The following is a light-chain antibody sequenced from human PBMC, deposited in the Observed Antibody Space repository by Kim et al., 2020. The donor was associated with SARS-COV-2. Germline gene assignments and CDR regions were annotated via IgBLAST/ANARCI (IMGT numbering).Light chain of an antibody. CDR3: SSYTSSSTLVV. CDR2: DVS. V-gene: IGLV2-14*03. J-gene: IGLJ2*01. Sequence: SITISCTETSSDVGGYNYVSWYQQHPGKAPKLMIYDVSNRPSGVSNRCSGSKSGNTASLTISGLQAEDEADYYCSSYTSSSTLVVFGGGTQLTVL. CDR1: SSDVGGYNY.